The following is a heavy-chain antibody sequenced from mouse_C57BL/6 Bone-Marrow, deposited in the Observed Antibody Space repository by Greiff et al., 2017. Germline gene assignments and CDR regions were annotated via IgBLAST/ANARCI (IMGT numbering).Heavy chain of an antibody. Sequence: QVQLPQPGAELVKPGASVKMSCKASCYTFTSYWITWVKQRPGQGLEWIGDIYPGSGSTNYNEKFKSKATLTVDTSSSTAYMQLSSLTAEDSAVYYCARSDYGSSWAYWGQGTLVTVSA. V-gene: IGHV1-55*01. J-gene: IGHJ3*01. CDR3: ARSDYGSSWAY. CDR1: CYTFTSYW. CDR2: IYPGSGST. D-gene: IGHD1-1*01.